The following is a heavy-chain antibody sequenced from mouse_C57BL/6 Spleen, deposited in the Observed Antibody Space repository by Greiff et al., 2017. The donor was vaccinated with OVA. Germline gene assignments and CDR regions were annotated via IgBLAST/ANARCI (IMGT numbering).Heavy chain of an antibody. V-gene: IGHV1-52*01. CDR1: GYTFTSYW. CDR2: IDPSDSET. J-gene: IGHJ4*01. CDR3: ARSDYYGSSSYYYAMDY. Sequence: VQLQQPGAELVRPGSSVKLSCKASGYTFTSYWMHWVKQRPIQGLEWIGNIDPSDSETHYNQKFKDKATLTVDKSSSTAYMQLSSLTSEDSAVYYCARSDYYGSSSYYYAMDYWGQGTSVTVSS. D-gene: IGHD1-1*01.